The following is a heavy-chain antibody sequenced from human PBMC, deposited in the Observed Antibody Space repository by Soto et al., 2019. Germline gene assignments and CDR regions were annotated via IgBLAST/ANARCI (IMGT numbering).Heavy chain of an antibody. D-gene: IGHD6-13*01. V-gene: IGHV1-69*01. Sequence: QVQLVQSGAEVKKPGSSVKVSCKASGGTFSSYAISWVRQAPGQGLEWMGGIIPIFGTANYAQKFQGRVTITADESTSTAYMEISSLRSENTAVYYSARARSPKNISAAGYWFDPWGEGTLVTVSS. CDR3: ARARSPKNISAAGYWFDP. CDR1: GGTFSSYA. J-gene: IGHJ5*02. CDR2: IIPIFGTA.